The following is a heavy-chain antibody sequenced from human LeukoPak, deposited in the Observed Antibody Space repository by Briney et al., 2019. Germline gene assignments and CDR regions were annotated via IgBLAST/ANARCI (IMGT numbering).Heavy chain of an antibody. CDR1: GYTLTELS. V-gene: IGHV1-24*01. J-gene: IGHJ4*02. D-gene: IGHD3-10*01. CDR3: ATDLSAYYYGSATN. Sequence: ASVKVSCKVPGYTLTELSMHWVRQAPGKGLEWMGGFDPEDGETIYAQKFQGRVTMTEDTSTDTAYMELSSLRSEDTAVYYCATDLSAYYYGSATNWGQGTLVTVSS. CDR2: FDPEDGET.